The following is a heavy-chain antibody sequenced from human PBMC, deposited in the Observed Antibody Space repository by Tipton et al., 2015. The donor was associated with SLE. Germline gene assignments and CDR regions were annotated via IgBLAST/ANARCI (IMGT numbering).Heavy chain of an antibody. V-gene: IGHV3-7*01. J-gene: IGHJ4*02. D-gene: IGHD6-13*01. CDR1: GFSVSRNY. CDR3: ARGFYSSSWYRY. Sequence: QLVQSGGGLVQPGGSLRLSCAASGFSVSRNYMNWVRQAPGKGLEWVANIKQDGSEKYYVDSVKGRFTISRDNAKNSLYLQMNSLRAEDTAVYYCARGFYSSSWYRYWGQGTLVTVSS. CDR2: IKQDGSEK.